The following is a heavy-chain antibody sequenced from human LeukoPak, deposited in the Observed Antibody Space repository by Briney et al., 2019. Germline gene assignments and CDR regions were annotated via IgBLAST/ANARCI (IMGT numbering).Heavy chain of an antibody. Sequence: PGGSLRLSCAASGFSLNNAWMSCVRQAPGKGLEWVGRIKSKTDGGTIDYAAPVKGRSTISRDDSKNMVYLLMSNLKTEDTAVYYCTTSYYDSSGFRAWGQGTLVTVSS. D-gene: IGHD3-22*01. J-gene: IGHJ4*02. CDR2: IKSKTDGGTI. CDR3: TTSYYDSSGFRA. CDR1: GFSLNNAW. V-gene: IGHV3-15*01.